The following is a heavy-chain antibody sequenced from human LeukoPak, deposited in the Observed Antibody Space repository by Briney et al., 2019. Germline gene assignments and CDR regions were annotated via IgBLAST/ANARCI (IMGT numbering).Heavy chain of an antibody. D-gene: IGHD4-17*01. J-gene: IGHJ6*03. Sequence: SQPLSLTCAISGDSVSSNSAAWNWIRQSPSRGLEWLGRTYYRSKWYNDYAVSVESRITINPDTSKNQFSLQLNSVTPEDTAVYYCARVLRKGLYGDGGYFYFYMDVWGKGTTVTVSS. CDR2: TYYRSKWYN. CDR3: ARVLRKGLYGDGGYFYFYMDV. CDR1: GDSVSSNSAA. V-gene: IGHV6-1*01.